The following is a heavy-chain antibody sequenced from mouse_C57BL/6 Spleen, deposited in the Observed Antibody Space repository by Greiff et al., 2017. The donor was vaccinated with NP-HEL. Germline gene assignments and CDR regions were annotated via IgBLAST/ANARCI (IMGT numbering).Heavy chain of an antibody. V-gene: IGHV6-3*01. CDR1: GFTFSNYW. Sequence: EVQLQQSGGGLVQPGGSMKLSCVASGFTFSNYWMNWVRQSPEKGLEWVAQIRLKSDNYATHYAESVKGRFTISRDDSKSSVYLQMNNLRAEDTGIYYCTNDYDAFAYWGQGTLVTVSA. CDR2: IRLKSDNYAT. J-gene: IGHJ3*01. D-gene: IGHD2-4*01. CDR3: TNDYDAFAY.